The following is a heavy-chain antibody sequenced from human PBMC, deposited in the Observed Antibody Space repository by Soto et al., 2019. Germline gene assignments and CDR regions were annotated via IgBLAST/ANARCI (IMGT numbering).Heavy chain of an antibody. CDR1: GYSFTSYG. Sequence: ASVKVSCKASGYSFTSYGISWVRQAPGQGPEWMGWISGHNGNTNHPQSLQGRVTMTTDTSRNTAYMELRSLRSDDTAVYYCARHRFNYYDDTVYYYLDYWGQGTLVTVSS. V-gene: IGHV1-18*04. J-gene: IGHJ4*02. CDR3: ARHRFNYYDDTVYYYLDY. CDR2: ISGHNGNT. D-gene: IGHD3-22*01.